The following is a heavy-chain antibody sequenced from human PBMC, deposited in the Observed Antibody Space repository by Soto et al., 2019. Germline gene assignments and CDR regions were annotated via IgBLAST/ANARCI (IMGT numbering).Heavy chain of an antibody. Sequence: VQLVESGGGLVEPGGSLTLSCAASGFTFSNYTMNWVRQAPGKGLEWVSSISRSSRNIYYADSVKGRFTISRDNAKNALYLHMNSLRAGDTAVYYCARDLKVAGTNSFYYYGMDVWGQGTTVTVSS. CDR1: GFTFSNYT. J-gene: IGHJ6*02. V-gene: IGHV3-21*01. CDR2: ISRSSRNI. CDR3: ARDLKVAGTNSFYYYGMDV. D-gene: IGHD6-19*01.